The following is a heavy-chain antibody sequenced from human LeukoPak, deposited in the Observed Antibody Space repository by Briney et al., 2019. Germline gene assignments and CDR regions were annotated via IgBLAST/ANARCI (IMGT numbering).Heavy chain of an antibody. CDR2: IIPISRTT. V-gene: IGHV1-69*05. J-gene: IGHJ6*03. Sequence: SVKVSCKASGGSFSTYVISWVRQAPGQGLEWMGGIIPISRTTNYAQKFQGRVTMTRNTSISTAYMELSSLRSEDTAVYYCAREGSVVVVAAIYYMDVWGKGTTVSVSS. D-gene: IGHD2-15*01. CDR1: GGSFSTYV. CDR3: AREGSVVVVAAIYYMDV.